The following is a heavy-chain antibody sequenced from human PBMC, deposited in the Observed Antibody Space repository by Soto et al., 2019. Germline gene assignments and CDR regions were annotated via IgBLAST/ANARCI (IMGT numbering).Heavy chain of an antibody. D-gene: IGHD3-22*01. Sequence: EVQLLESGGGLVQPGGSLRLSCAASGFTFSSYAMSWVRQAPGKGLEWVSAISGSGGSTYYADSVKGRFTISRDNSKNTLYLQMNSLRAEDTAVYYCAKDPRWVVNLKAGDDNWFDPWGQGTLVTVSS. CDR2: ISGSGGST. CDR1: GFTFSSYA. V-gene: IGHV3-23*01. CDR3: AKDPRWVVNLKAGDDNWFDP. J-gene: IGHJ5*02.